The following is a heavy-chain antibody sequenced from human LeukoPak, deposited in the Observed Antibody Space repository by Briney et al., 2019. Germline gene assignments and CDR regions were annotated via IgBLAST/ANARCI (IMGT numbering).Heavy chain of an antibody. CDR3: ARGATIWYGMDV. CDR2: IWYDGSKK. Sequence: GGSLRLSCAASGFTFIIYGMHWVRQAPGKGLEWVAVIWYDGSKKYNADSVKGRFTISRDNSKNTLYLQMNSLRAEDTAVYYCARGATIWYGMDVWGQGTTVTVSS. CDR1: GFTFIIYG. D-gene: IGHD5-24*01. J-gene: IGHJ6*02. V-gene: IGHV3-33*08.